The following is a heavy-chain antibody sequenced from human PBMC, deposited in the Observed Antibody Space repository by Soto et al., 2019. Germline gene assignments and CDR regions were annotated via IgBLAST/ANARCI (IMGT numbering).Heavy chain of an antibody. J-gene: IGHJ5*02. CDR3: AKDGGYCSGGSCYSGWFDP. Sequence: TGGPLRLSCAASGFTFSSYGMHWVRQAPGKGLEWVAVISYDGSNKYYADSVKGRFTISRDNSKNTLYLQMNSLRAEDTAVYYCAKDGGYCSGGSCYSGWFDPWGQGTLVTVSS. CDR2: ISYDGSNK. V-gene: IGHV3-30*18. CDR1: GFTFSSYG. D-gene: IGHD2-15*01.